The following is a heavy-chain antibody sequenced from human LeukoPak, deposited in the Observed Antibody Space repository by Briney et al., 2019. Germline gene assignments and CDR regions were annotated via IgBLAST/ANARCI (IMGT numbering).Heavy chain of an antibody. J-gene: IGHJ4*02. CDR1: GFTFSNYW. CDR3: ASASSHRIAAGGDS. CDR2: INTDGSPR. V-gene: IGHV3-74*01. D-gene: IGHD6-13*01. Sequence: PGGSLRLSCVASGFTFSNYWMHWVRQAPGKGLEWVSRINTDGSPRNYADSVKGRFTISRDNAKNTLYLQMNSLRAEDTAVYHCASASSHRIAAGGDSWGQGTLVTVSP.